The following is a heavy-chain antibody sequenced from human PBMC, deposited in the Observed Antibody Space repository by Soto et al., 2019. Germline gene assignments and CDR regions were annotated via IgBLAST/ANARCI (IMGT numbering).Heavy chain of an antibody. J-gene: IGHJ6*02. CDR3: ARDLLGGIDYYGMDV. CDR1: GFTFSSYG. Sequence: QVQLVESGGGVVQPGRSLRLSCAASGFTFSSYGMHWVRQAPGKGLEWVAVIWYDGSNKYYADSVKGRFTISRDNSKNTLYLQMNSLSAEDTAVYYCARDLLGGIDYYGMDVWGQGPTVTVSS. D-gene: IGHD3-16*01. V-gene: IGHV3-33*01. CDR2: IWYDGSNK.